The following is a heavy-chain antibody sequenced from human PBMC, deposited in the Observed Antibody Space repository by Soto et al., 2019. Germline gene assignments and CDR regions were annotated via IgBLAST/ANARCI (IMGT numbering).Heavy chain of an antibody. CDR3: ARDAASSLDH. Sequence: EVQLVESGGGLVKPGGSLRLSCAASGFTFKLYTMHWVRQAPGKGLEWVSFCTPSSSSISYADSVEGRFTISRDNARNSLYLQIHNLRAEATAVYYCARDAASSLDHWGQGTLGTVST. V-gene: IGHV3-21*01. CDR2: CTPSSSSI. J-gene: IGHJ4*02. CDR1: GFTFKLYT. D-gene: IGHD6-13*01.